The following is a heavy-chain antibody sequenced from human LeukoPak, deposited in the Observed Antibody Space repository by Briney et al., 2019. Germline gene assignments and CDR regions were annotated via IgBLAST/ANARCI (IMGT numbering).Heavy chain of an antibody. V-gene: IGHV3-30*02. D-gene: IGHD1-1*01. CDR3: AKDLNAIFDY. J-gene: IGHJ4*02. CDR2: IRYDGSNK. Sequence: EWVAFIRYDGSNKYYADSVRGRFTISRDNSKNTLYLQMNSLRAEDTAVYYCAKDLNAIFDYWGQGTLVTVSS.